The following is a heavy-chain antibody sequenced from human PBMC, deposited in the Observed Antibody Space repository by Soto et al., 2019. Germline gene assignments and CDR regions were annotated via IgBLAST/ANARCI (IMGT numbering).Heavy chain of an antibody. CDR2: ISGSGGST. V-gene: IGHV3-23*01. CDR1: GFTFSSYA. CDR3: AKRYCSGGSCYSFWFDP. D-gene: IGHD2-15*01. Sequence: EVQLLESGGGLVQPGGSLRLSCAASGFTFSSYAMSWVRQAPGKGLEWVSAISGSGGSTYYADSVKGRFTISRDNSKNTPYLQMNSLRAEDTAVYYCAKRYCSGGSCYSFWFDPWGQGTLVTVSS. J-gene: IGHJ5*02.